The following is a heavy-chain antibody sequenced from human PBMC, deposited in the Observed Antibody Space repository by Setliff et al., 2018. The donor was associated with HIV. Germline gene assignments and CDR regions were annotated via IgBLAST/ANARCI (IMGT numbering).Heavy chain of an antibody. J-gene: IGHJ6*03. CDR2: IYFSGSA. Sequence: PSETLSLTCSVSSDSISSGSYYWSWVRQPPGKGLEWIGYIYFSGSATYNPSLKSPVSISVDTSKNQFSLKLSSVTAADTAVYYCARGNSRRLRVHYYYYYMDVWGKGTTVTVSS. CDR1: SDSISSGSYY. V-gene: IGHV4-61*01. CDR3: ARGNSRRLRVHYYYYYMDV. D-gene: IGHD4-17*01.